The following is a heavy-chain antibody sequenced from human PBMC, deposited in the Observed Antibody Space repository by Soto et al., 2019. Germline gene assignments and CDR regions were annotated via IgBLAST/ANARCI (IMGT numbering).Heavy chain of an antibody. V-gene: IGHV1-69*13. D-gene: IGHD3-22*01. CDR1: RGTFSSYA. Sequence: GAPVKVSCKASRGTFSSYALSSARQAKKKGLEWMGGIIPIFGTANYAQKFQGRVTITADESTSTAYMELSSLRSEDTAVYYCARESRYYDSSGYVDYWGQGTLVTVSS. CDR3: ARESRYYDSSGYVDY. J-gene: IGHJ4*02. CDR2: IIPIFGTA.